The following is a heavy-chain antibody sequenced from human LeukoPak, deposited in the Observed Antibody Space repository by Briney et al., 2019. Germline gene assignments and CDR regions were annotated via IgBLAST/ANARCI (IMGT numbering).Heavy chain of an antibody. Sequence: SETLSLTCTVSGGSISSYYWSWIRQPPGKGLEWIGYIYYSGSTNYNPSLKSRVTISVDTSKNQFSLKLSSVTAADTAVYYCARVNPTYYDFWSGYDGWFDPWGQGTLVTVSS. CDR3: ARVNPTYYDFWSGYDGWFDP. D-gene: IGHD3-3*01. CDR2: IYYSGST. J-gene: IGHJ5*02. CDR1: GGSISSYY. V-gene: IGHV4-59*01.